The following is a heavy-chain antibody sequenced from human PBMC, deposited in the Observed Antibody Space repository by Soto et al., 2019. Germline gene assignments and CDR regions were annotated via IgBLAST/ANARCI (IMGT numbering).Heavy chain of an antibody. Sequence: SETLSLTCTVSGASISSGGFYWSWIRQHPGKALEWIGFLYYSGSTYYNPSHRSRLTISVDTSKNQFSLTLSSVTAADTAVYYCERGYCSGGSCYSGHGFDIWGQGTMVTVSS. V-gene: IGHV4-31*03. CDR3: ERGYCSGGSCYSGHGFDI. CDR2: LYYSGST. CDR1: GASISSGGFY. J-gene: IGHJ3*02. D-gene: IGHD2-15*01.